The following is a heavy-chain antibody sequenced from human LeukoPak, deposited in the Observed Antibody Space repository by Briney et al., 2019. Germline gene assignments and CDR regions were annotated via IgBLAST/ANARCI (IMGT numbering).Heavy chain of an antibody. V-gene: IGHV1-46*01. D-gene: IGHD4-17*01. CDR1: GYTFTDYY. Sequence: GASVKVSCKASGYTFTDYYMHWVRQAPGQGLEWMGIINPSGGSTSYAQKFQGRVTMTRDTSTSTVYMELSSLRSEDTAVYYCARASDYGDQTDYFDYWGQGTLVTVSS. J-gene: IGHJ4*02. CDR3: ARASDYGDQTDYFDY. CDR2: INPSGGST.